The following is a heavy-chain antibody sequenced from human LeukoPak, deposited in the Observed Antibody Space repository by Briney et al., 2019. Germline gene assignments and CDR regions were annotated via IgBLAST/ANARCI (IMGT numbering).Heavy chain of an antibody. J-gene: IGHJ4*02. CDR1: GFTFSSYG. D-gene: IGHD3-22*01. CDR2: ISYDGSNK. V-gene: IGHV3-30*18. Sequence: SGGSLRLSRAASGFTFSSYGMHWVRQAPGKGLEWVAVISYDGSNKYYADSVKGRFTISRDNSKNTLYLQMNSLRAEDTAVYYCAKDWDYYDSVDYWGQGTLVTVSS. CDR3: AKDWDYYDSVDY.